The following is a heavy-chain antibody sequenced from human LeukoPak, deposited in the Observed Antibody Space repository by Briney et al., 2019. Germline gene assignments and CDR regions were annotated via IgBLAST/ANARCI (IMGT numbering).Heavy chain of an antibody. Sequence: SETLSLTCAVYGGSFSGYYWSWIRQPPGKGLEWIGEINHSGSTNYNPSLNSRVNISANSSKNQFSLRLSSVTAADTAVYYCAGGEYSSSLGAFDIWGQGTMVTVSS. CDR2: INHSGST. V-gene: IGHV4-34*01. CDR3: AGGEYSSSLGAFDI. J-gene: IGHJ3*02. CDR1: GGSFSGYY. D-gene: IGHD6-6*01.